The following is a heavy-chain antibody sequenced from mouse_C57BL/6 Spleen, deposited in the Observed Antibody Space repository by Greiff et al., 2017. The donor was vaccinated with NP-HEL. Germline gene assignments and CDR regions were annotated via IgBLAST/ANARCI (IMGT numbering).Heavy chain of an antibody. J-gene: IGHJ1*03. V-gene: IGHV3-1*01. CDR3: ARAGNYDPHWYFDV. D-gene: IGHD1-1*01. Sequence: VQLKESGPGMVKPSQSLSLTCTVTGYSITSGYDWHWIRHFPGNKLEWMGYISYSGSTNYNPSLKSRISITHDTSKNHFFLKLNSVTTEDTATYYCARAGNYDPHWYFDVWGTGTTVTVSS. CDR1: GYSITSGYD. CDR2: ISYSGST.